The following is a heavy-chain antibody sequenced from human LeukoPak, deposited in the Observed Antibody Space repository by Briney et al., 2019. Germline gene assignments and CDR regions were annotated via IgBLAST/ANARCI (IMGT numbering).Heavy chain of an antibody. D-gene: IGHD3-22*01. CDR2: IYYSGST. J-gene: IGHJ3*01. V-gene: IGHV4-39*01. CDR3: ARTHYYHDSSGYCYAF. CDR1: GGSINSHSYH. Sequence: SETLSLTCTVSGGSINSHSYHWGWIRQLPGKGLEWFGSIYYSGSTYYNPSLKSRITISIDTSKNQFSLKVSSVTAADTAVYYCARTHYYHDSSGYCYAFWGQGTMVTVSS.